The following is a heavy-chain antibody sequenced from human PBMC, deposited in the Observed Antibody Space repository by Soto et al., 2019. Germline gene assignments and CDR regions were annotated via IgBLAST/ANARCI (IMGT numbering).Heavy chain of an antibody. CDR3: SRDGHRDMGCGWYGMDV. D-gene: IGHD2-15*01. CDR1: GGSISSGGYY. V-gene: IGHV4-31*03. Sequence: PSETLSLTCTVSGGSISSGGYYCSWIRQHPGKGLEWIGYIYYGGSTYYTPSLKSRVTISVDTSKNQFSLKMSSVTAADTAVYYCSRDGHRDMGCGWYGMDVWGQGNTVTVSS. CDR2: IYYGGST. J-gene: IGHJ6*02.